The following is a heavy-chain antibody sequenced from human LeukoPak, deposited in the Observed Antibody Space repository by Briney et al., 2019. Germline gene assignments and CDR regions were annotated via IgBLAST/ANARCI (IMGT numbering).Heavy chain of an antibody. CDR2: IYSGGST. CDR1: GFTVSSNY. V-gene: IGHV3-53*01. Sequence: PGGSLRLSCAASGFTVSSNYMSWARQAPGKGLEWVSVIYSGGSTYYADSVKGRFTISRDNSKNTLYLQMNSLRAEDTAVYYCARALLTKRGYSGYDYYYYGMDVWGQGTTVTVSS. D-gene: IGHD5-12*01. CDR3: ARALLTKRGYSGYDYYYYGMDV. J-gene: IGHJ6*02.